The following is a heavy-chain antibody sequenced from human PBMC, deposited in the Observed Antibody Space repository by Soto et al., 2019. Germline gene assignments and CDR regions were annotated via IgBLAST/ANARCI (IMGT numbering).Heavy chain of an antibody. CDR3: VMSGVVVAVAANGFDP. D-gene: IGHD2-15*01. CDR1: GYTFSSYG. Sequence: GGSLRLSCAASGYTFSSYGMNWVRQAPEKGLEWVSSISSSSSYIYYADSVKRRFTISRDNAKNSLYLQMNSLRVEDTVVYYFVMSGVVVAVAANGFDPWGQGTLVTVSS. V-gene: IGHV3-21*01. J-gene: IGHJ5*02. CDR2: ISSSSSYI.